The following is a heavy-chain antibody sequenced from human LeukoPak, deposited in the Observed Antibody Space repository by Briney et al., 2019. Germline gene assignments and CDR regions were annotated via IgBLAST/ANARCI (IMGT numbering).Heavy chain of an antibody. V-gene: IGHV4-59*01. CDR2: IYYSGST. J-gene: IGHJ6*02. Sequence: SETLSLTCTVSGGSISSYYWSWIRQPPGKGLEWIGYIYYSGSTNYNPSLKSRVTISVDTSKNQFSLKLSSVTAADTAVYYCARGLQRGDRMLLWFGEFWGDYYYGMDIWGQGTTVTVSS. CDR1: GGSISSYY. D-gene: IGHD3-10*01. CDR3: ARGLQRGDRMLLWFGEFWGDYYYGMDI.